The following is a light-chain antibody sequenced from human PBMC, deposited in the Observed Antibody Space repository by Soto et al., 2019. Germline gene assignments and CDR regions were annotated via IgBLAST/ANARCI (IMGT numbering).Light chain of an antibody. Sequence: QSVLTQPPSVSGAPGQRVTTSCTGSSSNFGAGYDVHWYQQLPGTAPKLLIYGNSNRPSGVPDRFSGSKSGTSASLAISGLRSEDEADYYCAAWDDSLSGVVFGGGTKLTVL. CDR2: GNS. V-gene: IGLV1-40*01. CDR3: AAWDDSLSGVV. CDR1: SSNFGAGYD. J-gene: IGLJ2*01.